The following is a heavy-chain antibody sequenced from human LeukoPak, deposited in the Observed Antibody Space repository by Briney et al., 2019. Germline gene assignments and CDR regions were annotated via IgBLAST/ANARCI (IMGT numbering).Heavy chain of an antibody. CDR1: GGSISSYY. D-gene: IGHD3-16*01. CDR2: IYYSGST. J-gene: IGHJ4*02. CDR3: ATAQRLGELAFDY. V-gene: IGHV4-59*01. Sequence: SETLSLTCTVSGGSISSYYWSWIRQPPGKGLEWIGYIYYSGSTNYNPSLKSRVTISVDTSKNQFSLKLSSVTAEDTAAYYCATAQRLGELAFDYWGQGTLVTVSS.